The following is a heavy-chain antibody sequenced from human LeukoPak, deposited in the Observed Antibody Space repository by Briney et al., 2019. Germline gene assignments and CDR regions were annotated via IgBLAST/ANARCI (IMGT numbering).Heavy chain of an antibody. CDR2: FDPEDGET. V-gene: IGHV1-24*01. D-gene: IGHD3-22*01. CDR3: AREDKITMIASGGIAFDI. J-gene: IGHJ3*02. CDR1: GYTLTELS. Sequence: ASVKVSCKVSGYTLTELSMHWVRQAPGKGLEWMGGFDPEDGETIYAQKFQGRVTMTEDTSTDTAYMELSSLRSEDTAVYYCAREDKITMIASGGIAFDIWGQGTMVTVSS.